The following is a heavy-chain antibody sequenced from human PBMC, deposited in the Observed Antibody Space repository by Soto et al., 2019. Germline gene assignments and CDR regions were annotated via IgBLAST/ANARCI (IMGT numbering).Heavy chain of an antibody. CDR1: GFTFSSYA. Sequence: EVQLLESGGGSVQPGGSLRLSCAASGFTFSSYAMHWVRRPPGKGLEWVSSISGSGGTAYYADSVKGRFSISRDSLVNTLYLQMNSLRAEDTAVYYCATAISSPFSNFDYWGQGSLVTVSS. CDR3: ATAISSPFSNFDY. CDR2: ISGSGGTA. V-gene: IGHV3-23*01. J-gene: IGHJ4*02. D-gene: IGHD2-2*01.